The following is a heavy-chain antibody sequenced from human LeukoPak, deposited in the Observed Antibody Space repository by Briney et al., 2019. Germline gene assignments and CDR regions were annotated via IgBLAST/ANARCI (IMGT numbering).Heavy chain of an antibody. Sequence: SETLSLTCTVSGVSISSSSYYWGWIRQPPGKGLEWIGRIYTSGSTNYSPSLKSRLTTSLDTSKNLFSLTLSSVTAADPAVYYCARENTALRRVFDYWGQGTLVTVSS. CDR1: GVSISSSSYY. J-gene: IGHJ4*02. CDR3: ARENTALRRVFDY. V-gene: IGHV4-39*02. D-gene: IGHD5-18*01. CDR2: IYTSGST.